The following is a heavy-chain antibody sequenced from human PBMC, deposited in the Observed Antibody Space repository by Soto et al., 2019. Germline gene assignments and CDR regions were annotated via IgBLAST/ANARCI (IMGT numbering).Heavy chain of an antibody. CDR3: AREPPRVYDYVWGGYRTGGCFDY. Sequence: ASVKVSCKASGGTFSSYAISWVRQAPGQGLEWMGGIIPIFGTANYAQKFQGRVTITADESTSTAYMELSSLRSEDTAVYYCAREPPRVYDYVWGGYRTGGCFDYWGQGTLVTVSS. CDR1: GGTFSSYA. V-gene: IGHV1-69*13. J-gene: IGHJ4*02. D-gene: IGHD3-16*02. CDR2: IIPIFGTA.